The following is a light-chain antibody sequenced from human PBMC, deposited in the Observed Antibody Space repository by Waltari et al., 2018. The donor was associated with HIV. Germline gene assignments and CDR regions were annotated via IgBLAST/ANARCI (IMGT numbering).Light chain of an antibody. J-gene: IGLJ3*02. Sequence: QSAPTQPASVSGSPGQSLTISCTGTTSDVGGYNHVSWYQQHPGKAPKLMIYEVSNRPSGVSNRLSGSKSGNTASLTISGLQAEDEADYYCSSYTSSSTVVFGGGTKLTVL. CDR1: TSDVGGYNH. CDR2: EVS. V-gene: IGLV2-14*01. CDR3: SSYTSSSTVV.